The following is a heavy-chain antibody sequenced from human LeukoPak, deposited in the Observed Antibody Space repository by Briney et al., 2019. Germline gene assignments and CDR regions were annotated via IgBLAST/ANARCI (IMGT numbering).Heavy chain of an antibody. D-gene: IGHD3-10*01. CDR2: ISGSGST. Sequence: GGSLRLSCAASGFSFTNYAMSWVRQAPGKGLEWVSHISGSGSTYYSHSVQGRSTVSRENSRNTLFLQMNRLIAEDTAIYYCARSFLWFPEGIWGQGTMVTVSS. CDR1: GFSFTNYA. J-gene: IGHJ3*02. V-gene: IGHV3-23*01. CDR3: ARSFLWFPEGI.